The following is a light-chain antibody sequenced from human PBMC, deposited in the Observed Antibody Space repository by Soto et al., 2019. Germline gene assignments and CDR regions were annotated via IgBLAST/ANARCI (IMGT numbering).Light chain of an antibody. CDR3: QQYDNWPPYT. V-gene: IGKV3-15*01. CDR2: GAS. Sequence: EIVMMQSPATLSVSPGERATLSCRASQSVSSNLAWYQQKPGRAPRLLIYGASTRATGIPARFSGSGSGTEFTLTISSLQSEDFAVYYCQQYDNWPPYTFGPGTKLEIK. CDR1: QSVSSN. J-gene: IGKJ2*01.